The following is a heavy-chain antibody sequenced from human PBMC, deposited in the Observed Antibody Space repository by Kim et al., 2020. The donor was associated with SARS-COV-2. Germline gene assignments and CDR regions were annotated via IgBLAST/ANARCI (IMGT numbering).Heavy chain of an antibody. Sequence: TKYSQKFQGRDTITRDTSASTAYMELSSLRSEDTAVYYCAGSTMVNWFDPWGQGTLVTVSS. V-gene: IGHV1-3*01. CDR3: AGSTMVNWFDP. D-gene: IGHD3-10*01. CDR2: T. J-gene: IGHJ5*02.